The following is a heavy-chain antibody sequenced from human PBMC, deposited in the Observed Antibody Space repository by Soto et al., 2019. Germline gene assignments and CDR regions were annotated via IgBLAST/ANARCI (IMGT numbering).Heavy chain of an antibody. CDR3: RSSTSCYDESCVDV. CDR1: GYSISSGNY. D-gene: IGHD2-2*01. V-gene: IGHV4-38-2*01. Sequence: SETLSLTCAVSGYSISSGNYWAWIRQPPGRGLEWIGSLYHIGSTHCNTSLKSRVTISVDTSKNHFSLELSSVTAADTAIYYCRSSTSCYDESCVDVWGQGTMVTVSS. J-gene: IGHJ6*02. CDR2: LYHIGST.